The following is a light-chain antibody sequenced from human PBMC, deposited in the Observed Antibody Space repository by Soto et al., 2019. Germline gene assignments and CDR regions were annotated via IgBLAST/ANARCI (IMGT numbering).Light chain of an antibody. CDR3: QQYGSSPGWT. J-gene: IGKJ1*01. CDR2: GAS. CDR1: QSVSSSY. V-gene: IGKV3-20*01. Sequence: EIVLTQSPGTLSLSPGERATLSCRASQSVSSSYLAWYQQKPGQAPRLLIYGASSRATGIPDRFSGSGSGTDFTLTISRLEPEDFAVYYSQQYGSSPGWTFGQGTKVEIK.